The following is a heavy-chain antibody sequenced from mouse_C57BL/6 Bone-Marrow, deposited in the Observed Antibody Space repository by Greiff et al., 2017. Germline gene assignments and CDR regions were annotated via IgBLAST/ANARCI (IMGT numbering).Heavy chain of an antibody. D-gene: IGHD1-1*01. J-gene: IGHJ2*01. CDR1: GYTFTSYW. V-gene: IGHV1-64*01. Sequence: QVQLQQPGAELVKPGASVKLSCKASGYTFTSYWMHWVKQRPGQGLEWIGMIHPNSGSTNYNEKFKSKATLTVDKSSSTAYMQLSSLTSEDSEVYYCARRGGSSRYYFDYWGQGTTLTVSS. CDR2: IHPNSGST. CDR3: ARRGGSSRYYFDY.